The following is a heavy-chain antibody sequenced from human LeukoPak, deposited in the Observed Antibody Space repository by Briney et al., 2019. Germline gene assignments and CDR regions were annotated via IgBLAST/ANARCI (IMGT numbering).Heavy chain of an antibody. D-gene: IGHD3-3*01. CDR1: GYTFTSYD. Sequence: GASVKVSCKASGYTFTSYDINWVRQATGQGLEWMGWMNPNSGNTGYAQKFQGRVTITRNTSISTAYMELSSLRSEDMAVYYCARASPRLFWSGYHKRPYDAFDIWGQGTMVTVSS. CDR3: ARASPRLFWSGYHKRPYDAFDI. CDR2: MNPNSGNT. J-gene: IGHJ3*02. V-gene: IGHV1-8*03.